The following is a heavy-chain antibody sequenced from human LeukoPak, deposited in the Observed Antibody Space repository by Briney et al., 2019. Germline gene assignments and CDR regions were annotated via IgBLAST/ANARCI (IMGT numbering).Heavy chain of an antibody. J-gene: IGHJ3*02. CDR1: GFTFNSYV. V-gene: IGHV3-11*04. D-gene: IGHD1-26*01. Sequence: PGGTLRLSCEVSGFTFNSYVMSWIRQAPGKGLEWVSYISSSGSTIYYADSVKGRFTISRDNAKNSLYLQMNSLRAEDTAVYYCARDREANDAFDIWGQGTMVTVSS. CDR2: ISSSGSTI. CDR3: ARDREANDAFDI.